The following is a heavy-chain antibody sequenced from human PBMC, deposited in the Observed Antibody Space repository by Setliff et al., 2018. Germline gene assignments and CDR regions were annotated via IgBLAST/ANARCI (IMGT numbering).Heavy chain of an antibody. D-gene: IGHD6-13*01. V-gene: IGHV4-39*01. CDR2: IYYSGST. CDR1: GGSISSSSYY. CDR3: ARRRLYSSSWFEGAFDI. J-gene: IGHJ3*02. Sequence: SETLSLTCTVSGGSISSSSYYWGWIRQPPGKGLEWIGSIYYSGSTYYNPSLKSRVTISVDTSKNQFSPKLSSVTAADTAVYYCARRRLYSSSWFEGAFDIWGQGTMVT.